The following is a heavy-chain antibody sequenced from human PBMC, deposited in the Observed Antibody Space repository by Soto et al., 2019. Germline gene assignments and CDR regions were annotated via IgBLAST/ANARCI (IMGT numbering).Heavy chain of an antibody. V-gene: IGHV3-48*02. J-gene: IGHJ4*02. Sequence: EVRLVESGGGLVQPGGSLRLSCVTSGFTFTKYSMTWVRQAPGKGLEWVSYISYSGETKYYADSLKGRYAISRDDAKNSVYLQMNSLRDEDTAFYYCVRGVVVVVGSTAENFDHWGQGTLVTVSS. CDR3: VRGVVVVVGSTAENFDH. CDR1: GFTFTKYS. D-gene: IGHD2-15*01. CDR2: ISYSGETK.